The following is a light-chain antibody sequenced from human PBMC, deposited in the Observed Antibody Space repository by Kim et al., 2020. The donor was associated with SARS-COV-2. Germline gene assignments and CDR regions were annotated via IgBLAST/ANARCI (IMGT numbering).Light chain of an antibody. CDR1: KLGDKY. J-gene: IGLJ3*02. V-gene: IGLV3-1*01. CDR2: QDS. CDR3: QAWDSSTAGV. Sequence: VSPGQTASITCSGYKLGDKYACWYQQKPGQSPVLVIYQDSKRPSGIPERFSGSNSGNTATLTISGTQAMDEADYYCQAWDSSTAGVFGGGTKVTVL.